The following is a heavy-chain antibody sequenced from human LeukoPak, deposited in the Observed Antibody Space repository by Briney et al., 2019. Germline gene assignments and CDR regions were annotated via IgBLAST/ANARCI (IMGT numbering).Heavy chain of an antibody. CDR2: FDPEDGET. CDR1: GYTLTELS. J-gene: IGHJ5*02. CDR3: TRSATVTTGGDNWFDP. Sequence: ASVKVSCKVSGYTLTELSMHWVRQAPGKGLEWMGGFDPEDGETIYAQKFQGRVAMTEDTSTDTAYMELSSLRSEDTAVYYCTRSATVTTGGDNWFDPWGQGTLATVSS. V-gene: IGHV1-24*01. D-gene: IGHD4-17*01.